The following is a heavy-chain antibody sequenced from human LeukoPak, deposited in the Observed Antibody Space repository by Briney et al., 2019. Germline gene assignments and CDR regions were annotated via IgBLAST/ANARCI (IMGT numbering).Heavy chain of an antibody. Sequence: GGSLRLSCAASGFTFSSYSMNWVRQAPGKGLEWVSYISSSSSTIYYADSVKGRFTISRDNAKNSLYLQMNSLRAEDTAVYFCVSLGYSSSSVRYWGQGTLVTVSS. J-gene: IGHJ4*02. D-gene: IGHD6-6*01. CDR2: ISSSSSTI. CDR1: GFTFSSYS. V-gene: IGHV3-48*01. CDR3: VSLGYSSSSVRY.